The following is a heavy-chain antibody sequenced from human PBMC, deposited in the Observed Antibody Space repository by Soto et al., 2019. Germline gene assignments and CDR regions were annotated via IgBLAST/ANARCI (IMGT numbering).Heavy chain of an antibody. D-gene: IGHD2-2*01. CDR1: GGTFSSYT. CDR3: ARAMVVPAAMNWYFDL. Sequence: QVQLVQSGAEVKKPGSSVKVSCKASGGTFSSYTISWVRQAPGQGLEWMGRIIPILGIANYAQKFQGRVTITADKSTSTAYMELSSLRSEDTAVYYCARAMVVPAAMNWYFDLWGRGTLVTVSS. V-gene: IGHV1-69*02. J-gene: IGHJ2*01. CDR2: IIPILGIA.